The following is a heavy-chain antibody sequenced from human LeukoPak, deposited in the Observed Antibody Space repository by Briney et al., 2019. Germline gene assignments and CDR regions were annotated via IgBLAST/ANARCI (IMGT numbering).Heavy chain of an antibody. J-gene: IGHJ4*02. CDR3: ARDLIAAAGLPDY. V-gene: IGHV3-21*01. CDR1: GFTFSSYS. Sequence: PGRSLRLSCAASGFTFSSYSMNWVRQAPGKGLEWVSSISSSSSYIYYADSVKGRFTISRDNAKNSLYLQMNSLRAEDTAVYYCARDLIAAAGLPDYWGQGTLVTVSS. D-gene: IGHD6-13*01. CDR2: ISSSSSYI.